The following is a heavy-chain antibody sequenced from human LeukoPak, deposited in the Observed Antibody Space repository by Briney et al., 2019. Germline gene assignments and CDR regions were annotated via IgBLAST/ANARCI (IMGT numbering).Heavy chain of an antibody. D-gene: IGHD4-17*01. CDR1: GFTFSNYA. J-gene: IGHJ4*02. CDR2: ISYDGSNK. CDR3: ARATTVTKGALDY. V-gene: IGHV3-30-3*01. Sequence: GGSLRLSCAASGFTFSNYAMSWVRQAPGKGLEWVAVISYDGSNKYYADSVKGRFTISRDNSKNTLYLQMNSLRAEDTAVYYCARATTVTKGALDYWGQGTLVTVSS.